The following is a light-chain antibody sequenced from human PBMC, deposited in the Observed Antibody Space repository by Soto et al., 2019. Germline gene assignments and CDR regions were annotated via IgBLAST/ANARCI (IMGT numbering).Light chain of an antibody. V-gene: IGKV1-9*01. J-gene: IGKJ4*01. CDR3: QQLNGYLELT. CDR1: QGISTY. CDR2: DAS. Sequence: DIQLTQSPSFLSASVGDRVTITCRASQGISTYLAWYQQKLGKAPKLLIYDASTLQSGVPSRFSGSRSGTEFTLPISILQPEDFADYYCQQLNGYLELTFGGGTKVDIK.